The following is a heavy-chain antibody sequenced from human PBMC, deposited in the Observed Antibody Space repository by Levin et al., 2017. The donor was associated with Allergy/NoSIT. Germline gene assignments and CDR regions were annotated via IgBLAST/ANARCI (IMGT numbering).Heavy chain of an antibody. CDR2: ISTSSSTI. J-gene: IGHJ6*03. D-gene: IGHD5-12*01. CDR3: ARAITAGPYYYYMDV. Sequence: PGGSLRLSCAASGFTFNRYSMNWVRQAPGQGLEWVSYISTSSSTIYYADSVKGRFTISRDNAKNSVYLQMNSLRDEDTAVYYCARAITAGPYYYYMDVWGKGTTVTVSS. CDR1: GFTFNRYS. V-gene: IGHV3-48*02.